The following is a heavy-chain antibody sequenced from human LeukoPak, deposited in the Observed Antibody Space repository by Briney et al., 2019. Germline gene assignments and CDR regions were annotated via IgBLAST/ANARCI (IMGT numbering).Heavy chain of an antibody. D-gene: IGHD3-10*01. CDR2: INSDGSST. V-gene: IGHV3-74*01. CDR3: TFLVREPQH. CDR1: GFTFSSYW. Sequence: PGGSLRLSCAASGFTFSSYWMHWVRQAPGKGLVWVSRINSDGSSTSYADSVKGRFTISRDNAKNTLYLQMSSLTAEDTAIYFCTFLVREPQHWGRGTLVTVSS. J-gene: IGHJ1*01.